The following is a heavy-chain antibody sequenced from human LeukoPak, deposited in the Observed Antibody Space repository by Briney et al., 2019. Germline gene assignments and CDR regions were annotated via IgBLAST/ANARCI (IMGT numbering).Heavy chain of an antibody. CDR3: AREVGGSSSSRYYYYMDV. J-gene: IGHJ6*03. D-gene: IGHD6-6*01. CDR2: IYTSGST. Sequence: SETLSLTCTVSGGSISSYYWSWIRQPAGKGLEWIGRIYTSGSTNYNPSLKSRVTMSVDTSKNQFSLKLSSVTAADTAVYYCAREVGGSSSSRYYYYMDVWDKGTTVTVSS. V-gene: IGHV4-4*07. CDR1: GGSISSYY.